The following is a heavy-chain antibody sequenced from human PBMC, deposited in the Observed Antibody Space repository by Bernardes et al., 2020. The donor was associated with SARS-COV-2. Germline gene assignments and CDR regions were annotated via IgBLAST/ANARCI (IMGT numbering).Heavy chain of an antibody. CDR2: LSYGGNT. CDR1: GDSINSASYR. J-gene: IGHJ6*02. CDR3: ARGQKMVQGEIWYYYGMDV. Sequence: SETLSLTCSVSGDSINSASYRWAWIRQAPGKGLEWIGSLSYGGNTYYTPSLRSRVTMSADTSNTQFSLRLSSVTAADTAVYYCARGQKMVQGEIWYYYGMDVWGQGTTVTVSS. V-gene: IGHV4-39*02. D-gene: IGHD3-10*01.